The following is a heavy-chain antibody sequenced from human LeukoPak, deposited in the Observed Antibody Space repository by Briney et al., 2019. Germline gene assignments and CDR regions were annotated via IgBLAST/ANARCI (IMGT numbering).Heavy chain of an antibody. D-gene: IGHD2-2*01. Sequence: PSETLSLTCTVSGDSNSSSYWSWIRQPPGKGLEWIGYIYYSGSTNYNPSLKSRVTISIDTSKNQFSLKLSSVTAADTAVYYCAKGANYAPAWGQGTLVTVSS. V-gene: IGHV4-59*01. J-gene: IGHJ4*02. CDR3: AKGANYAPA. CDR2: IYYSGST. CDR1: GDSNSSSY.